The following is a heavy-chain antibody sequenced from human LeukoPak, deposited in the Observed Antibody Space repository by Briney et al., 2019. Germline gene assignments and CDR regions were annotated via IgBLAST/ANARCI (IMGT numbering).Heavy chain of an antibody. D-gene: IGHD3-10*01. J-gene: IGHJ5*02. V-gene: IGHV3-23*01. CDR3: TRDRAGTQSWVEFDL. CDR1: GFTFSSYA. Sequence: GGSLRLSCAASGFTFSSYAMSWVRQAPGKGLEWVSAISGSGGGTYYADSVKGRFTISRDNSKNTLYLQMNSLRAEDSAVYYCTRDRAGTQSWVEFDLWGQGTLVTVSS. CDR2: ISGSGGGT.